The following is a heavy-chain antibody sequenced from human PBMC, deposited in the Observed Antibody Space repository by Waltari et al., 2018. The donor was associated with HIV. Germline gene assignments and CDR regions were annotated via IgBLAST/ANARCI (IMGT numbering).Heavy chain of an antibody. CDR1: GGSISSSSYY. CDR3: ARGGSYYDFWSGYSYYFDY. CDR2: IYYSGST. V-gene: IGHV4-39*07. J-gene: IGHJ4*02. Sequence: QLQLQESGPGLVKPSETLSLTCTVSGGSISSSSYYWGWIRQPPGTGLEWIGSIYYSGSTYYNPSLKSRVTISVDTSKNQFSLKLSSVTAADTAVYYCARGGSYYDFWSGYSYYFDYWGQGTLVTVSS. D-gene: IGHD3-3*01.